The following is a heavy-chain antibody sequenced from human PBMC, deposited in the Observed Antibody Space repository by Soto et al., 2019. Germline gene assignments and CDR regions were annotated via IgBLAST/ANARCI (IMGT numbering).Heavy chain of an antibody. CDR3: ARPHYDSNNFYSFFDY. Sequence: QVQLQQWGAGLLKPSETLSLTCAVYDGSFSGYYWSWIRQPPGKGLEWIGEIFHGGSTDYSPSLKSRVTISVDTSKNQFSLELSSVTAADTAVYYCARPHYDSNNFYSFFDYWGQGTLVTVSS. CDR2: IFHGGST. J-gene: IGHJ4*02. CDR1: DGSFSGYY. D-gene: IGHD3-22*01. V-gene: IGHV4-34*12.